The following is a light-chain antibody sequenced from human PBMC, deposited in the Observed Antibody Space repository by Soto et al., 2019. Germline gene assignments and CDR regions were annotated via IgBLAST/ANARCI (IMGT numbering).Light chain of an antibody. CDR3: QQYGSSPQT. V-gene: IGKV3-20*01. CDR1: QIVSSGC. CDR2: EAS. J-gene: IGKJ1*01. Sequence: EIVFTQSPGTLSFSLGERATLSCRACQIVSSGCLSWYQQIPGQAPRLLIYEASDWASGIPDRFRGSGSGTDFTLAISRLEPEDFAVYYCQQYGSSPQTFGQGTKVDIK.